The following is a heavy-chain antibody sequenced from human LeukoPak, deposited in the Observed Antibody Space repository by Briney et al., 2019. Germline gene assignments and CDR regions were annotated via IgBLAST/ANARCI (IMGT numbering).Heavy chain of an antibody. D-gene: IGHD6-13*01. CDR3: ARRKEYSSSWYYYYYGMDV. Sequence: GGSLRLSCAASGFTFSSYSMNWVRQAPGKGLEWVSYISSSSSTIYYADSVKGRFTISRDNAKNSLYLQMNSLRAEDTAVYYCARRKEYSSSWYYYYYGMDVWGQGTTVTVSS. V-gene: IGHV3-48*04. J-gene: IGHJ6*02. CDR1: GFTFSSYS. CDR2: ISSSSSTI.